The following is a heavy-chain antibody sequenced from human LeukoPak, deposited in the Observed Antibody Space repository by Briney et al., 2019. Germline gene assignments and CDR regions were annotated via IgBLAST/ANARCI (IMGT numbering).Heavy chain of an antibody. J-gene: IGHJ4*02. CDR1: GYTFTSYY. CDR2: INPSGGST. CDR3: ARGGRRGGGSGWYDFDY. Sequence: ASVKVSCKASGYTFTSYYMHWVRQAPGQGLEWMGIINPSGGSTSYAQKFQGRVTMTRDTSTSTVYMELSSLRSEDTAVYYCARGGRRGGGSGWYDFDYWGQGTLVTVSS. D-gene: IGHD6-19*01. V-gene: IGHV1-46*01.